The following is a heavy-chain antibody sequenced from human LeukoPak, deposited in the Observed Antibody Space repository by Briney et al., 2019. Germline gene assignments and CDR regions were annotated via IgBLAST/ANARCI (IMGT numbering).Heavy chain of an antibody. V-gene: IGHV4-59*08. CDR1: GGSISSYY. CDR3: ARHQTYDFWSGYYRFDYYYYYSMDV. D-gene: IGHD3-3*01. CDR2: IYYSGST. Sequence: SETLSLTCTVSGGSISSYYWSWIRQPPGKGLEWIGYIYYSGSTNYNPSLKSRVTISVDTSKNQFSLKLSSVTAADTAVYYCARHQTYDFWSGYYRFDYYYYYSMDVWGQGTTVTVSS. J-gene: IGHJ6*02.